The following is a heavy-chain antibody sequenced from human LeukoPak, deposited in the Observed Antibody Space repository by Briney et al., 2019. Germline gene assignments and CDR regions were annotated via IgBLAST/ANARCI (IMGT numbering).Heavy chain of an antibody. J-gene: IGHJ4*02. V-gene: IGHV3-74*01. Sequence: GGSLRLSCAASRFTFSNYAVSWVRQAPGKGLEWVSRINSDGSSTSYAESVKGRFSISRDNAKNTLYLQMNSLRAEDTAVYYCASRGHTSVDWGRGTLVTVSS. CDR1: RFTFSNYA. D-gene: IGHD6-25*01. CDR2: INSDGSST. CDR3: ASRGHTSVD.